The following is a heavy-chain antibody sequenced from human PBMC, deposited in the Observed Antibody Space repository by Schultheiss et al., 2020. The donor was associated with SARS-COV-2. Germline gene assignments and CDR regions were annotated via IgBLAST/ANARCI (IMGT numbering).Heavy chain of an antibody. V-gene: IGHV4-34*01. J-gene: IGHJ6*03. CDR2: IYYSGST. Sequence: SETLSLTCAVYGGSFSGYYWSWIRQPPGKGLEWIGYIYYSGSTNYNPSLKSRVTISVDTSKNQFSLKLSSVTAADTAVYYCARASDCSSTSCYHLSHYYYYYYMDVWGKGTTVTVSS. D-gene: IGHD2-2*01. CDR3: ARASDCSSTSCYHLSHYYYYYYMDV. CDR1: GGSFSGYY.